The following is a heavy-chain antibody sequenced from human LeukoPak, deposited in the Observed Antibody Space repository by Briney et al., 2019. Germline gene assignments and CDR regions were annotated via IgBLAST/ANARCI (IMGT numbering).Heavy chain of an antibody. CDR2: IKQDGSEK. D-gene: IGHD3-10*01. CDR1: GFTFSSYW. Sequence: PGGSLRLSCAASGFTFSSYWMSWVRQAPGKGLEWVANIKQDGSEKYYVDSVKGRFTISRDNAKNSLYLQMNSLRAEDTAVYYCAREDQWFGPRGYYYYYMDVWGKGTTVTISS. J-gene: IGHJ6*03. CDR3: AREDQWFGPRGYYYYYMDV. V-gene: IGHV3-7*01.